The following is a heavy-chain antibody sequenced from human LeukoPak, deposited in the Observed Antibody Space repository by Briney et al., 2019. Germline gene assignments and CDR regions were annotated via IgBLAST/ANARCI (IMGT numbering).Heavy chain of an antibody. CDR3: ARVTPPTD. D-gene: IGHD1-14*01. Sequence: PGGSLRLSCVGSGFTVSSNYMTWVRQAPGKGLEWVSVIYSDGTANYADSVKGRFTISRDNTKNTLYLLMNSLRAEDTAVYYCARVTPPTDWGQGTLDTVSS. J-gene: IGHJ4*02. CDR1: GFTVSSNY. V-gene: IGHV3-66*01. CDR2: IYSDGTA.